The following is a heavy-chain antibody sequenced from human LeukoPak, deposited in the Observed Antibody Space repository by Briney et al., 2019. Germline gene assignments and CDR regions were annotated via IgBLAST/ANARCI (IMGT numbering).Heavy chain of an antibody. CDR2: IKSEADGATT. CDR1: GFIFSNVW. J-gene: IGHJ4*02. V-gene: IGHV3-15*01. D-gene: IGHD6-13*01. CDR3: TTDTSSWTTYDC. Sequence: PGGSLRLSCAASGFIFSNVWMSWVRQAPGKGLEWGGRIKSEADGATTDYSTPVRGRFTISRDDSKSILYLQMNSLKTEDTAVYYCTTDTSSWTTYDCWGQGTLVTVSS.